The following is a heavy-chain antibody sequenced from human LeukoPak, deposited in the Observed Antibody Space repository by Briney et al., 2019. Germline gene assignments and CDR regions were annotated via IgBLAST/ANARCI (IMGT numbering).Heavy chain of an antibody. V-gene: IGHV4-39*07. D-gene: IGHD3-10*01. CDR3: AREYAPTGFYTSGSLVYMDV. Sequence: PSETLSLTCTVSGGSLSTSSDYWGWIRQPPGKGLEWIGSISYSGSTYYNPSLKSRVTISLDTSKNQFSLNLSSVTAADTAVYYCAREYAPTGFYTSGSLVYMDVWGKGTTVTVSS. CDR2: ISYSGST. J-gene: IGHJ6*03. CDR1: GGSLSTSSDY.